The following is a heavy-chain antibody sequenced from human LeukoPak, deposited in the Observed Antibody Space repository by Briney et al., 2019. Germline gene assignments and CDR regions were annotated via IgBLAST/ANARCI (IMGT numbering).Heavy chain of an antibody. V-gene: IGHV3-48*03. CDR1: GFTFSTYE. D-gene: IGHD2-15*01. CDR3: ARARYCSGGNCYRSFDY. J-gene: IGHJ4*02. Sequence: GGSLRLSCAATGFTFSTYEMNWVRQAPGKGLEWVPYISSNEITMYYADSVKGRFTISRDNAKNSLYLQMNSLRAEDTAVYYCARARYCSGGNCYRSFDYWGQGTLVTVSS. CDR2: ISSNEITM.